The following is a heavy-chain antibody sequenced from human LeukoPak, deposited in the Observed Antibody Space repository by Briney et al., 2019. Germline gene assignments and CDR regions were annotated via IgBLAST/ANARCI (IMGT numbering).Heavy chain of an antibody. CDR2: IYTSGST. V-gene: IGHV4-61*02. D-gene: IGHD3-3*01. Sequence: NPSETLSLTCTVSGDSISSGNYWGWIRQPAGKGLEWIGRIYTSGSTNYNPSLKSRVTISVDTSKNQFSLKLSSVTAADTAVYYCAREGYYDFWSGGNTYWSDPWGQGTLVTVSS. CDR3: AREGYYDFWSGGNTYWSDP. J-gene: IGHJ5*02. CDR1: GDSISSGNY.